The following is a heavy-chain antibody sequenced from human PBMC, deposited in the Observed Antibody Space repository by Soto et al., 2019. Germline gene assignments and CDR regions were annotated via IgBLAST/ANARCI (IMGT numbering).Heavy chain of an antibody. Sequence: EVQLVESGGGLVKPGGSLRLSCAASGFTFSNAWMSWVRQAPGKGLEWVGRIKSKTDGGTTDYAAPVKGRFTISRDDSKNTLYLQMNSLKTEDTAVYYCTTDLYGSSWYGRYYYYYYGMDVWGQGTTVTVSS. CDR2: IKSKTDGGTT. V-gene: IGHV3-15*01. D-gene: IGHD6-13*01. CDR1: GFTFSNAW. J-gene: IGHJ6*02. CDR3: TTDLYGSSWYGRYYYYYYGMDV.